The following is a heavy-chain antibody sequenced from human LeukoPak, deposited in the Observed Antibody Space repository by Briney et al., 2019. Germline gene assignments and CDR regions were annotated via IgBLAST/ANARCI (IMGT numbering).Heavy chain of an antibody. V-gene: IGHV3-30*18. CDR3: AKDGDRGPIGY. Sequence: PGGSLRLSCAASGFTFSSYGMHWVRQAPGKGLEWVAVISYDGSNKYYADSVKGRFTISRDNSKNTLYLQMNRLRVEDTAVYYCAKDGDRGPIGYWGQGTLVTVSS. CDR2: ISYDGSNK. J-gene: IGHJ4*02. CDR1: GFTFSSYG. D-gene: IGHD7-27*01.